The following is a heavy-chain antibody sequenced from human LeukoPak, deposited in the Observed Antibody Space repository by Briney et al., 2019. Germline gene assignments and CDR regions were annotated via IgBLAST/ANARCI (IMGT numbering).Heavy chain of an antibody. CDR3: ARGLATYYFDY. CDR2: ISAYNGNT. V-gene: IGHV1-18*01. J-gene: IGHJ4*02. CDR1: GYTFASYG. Sequence: VASVKVSCKASGYTFASYGISWVRQAPGQGREWMGWISAYNGNTNYAQKLQGRVTMTTDTSTSTAYMELRSLRSDDTAVYYCARGLATYYFDYWGQGTLVTVSS. D-gene: IGHD5-12*01.